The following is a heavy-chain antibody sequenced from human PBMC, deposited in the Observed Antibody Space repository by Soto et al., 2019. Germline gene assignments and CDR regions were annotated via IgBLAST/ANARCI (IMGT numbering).Heavy chain of an antibody. CDR1: GFTFSSYS. D-gene: IGHD6-13*01. CDR2: ISSSSSTI. Sequence: GGSLRLSCAASGFTFSSYSMNWVRQAPGKGLEWVSYISSSSSTIYYADSVKGRFTISRDNAKNSLYLQMNSLRAEDTAVYYCARDEGFIAAAGGFDPWGQGTLVTVSS. CDR3: ARDEGFIAAAGGFDP. J-gene: IGHJ5*02. V-gene: IGHV3-48*01.